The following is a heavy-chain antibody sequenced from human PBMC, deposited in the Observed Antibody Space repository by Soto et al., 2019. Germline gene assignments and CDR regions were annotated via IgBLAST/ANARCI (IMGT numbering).Heavy chain of an antibody. J-gene: IGHJ6*02. V-gene: IGHV4-59*01. CDR3: AKVKIYDGMDV. CDR2: MYNTGST. CDR1: GGSISGYY. Sequence: PSETLSLTYTVSGGSISGYYWSWIRQPPGKGLEWIGYMYNTGSTVYNPSFKSRVTISVDTSKNQFSLKLSSVTAADTAVYYCAKVKIYDGMDVWGQGTTVTVSS.